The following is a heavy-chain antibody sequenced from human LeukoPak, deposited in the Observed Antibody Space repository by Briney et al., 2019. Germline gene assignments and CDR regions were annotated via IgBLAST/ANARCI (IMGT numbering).Heavy chain of an antibody. CDR2: ISTSGSTI. J-gene: IGHJ4*02. V-gene: IGHV3-11*04. CDR1: GGSFSGYY. CDR3: ARSFAY. Sequence: KPSETLSLTCAVYGGSFSGYYWSWIRQPPGKGLEWVSYISTSGSTIYYADSVKGRFTISRDNAKNSLYLQMNSLRAEDTAVYYCARSFAYWGQGTLVTVSS.